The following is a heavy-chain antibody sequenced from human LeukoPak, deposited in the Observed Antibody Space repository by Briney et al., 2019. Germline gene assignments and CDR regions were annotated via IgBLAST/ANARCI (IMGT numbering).Heavy chain of an antibody. Sequence: GGSLRLSCAASGFTFSSYAMSWLRQAPGKGLVWVSRISSDGSSTSYADSVKGRFTISRDNAKNTLYLQMNSLRAEDTAVYYCASLDSSGWYYFDYWGQGTLVTVSS. CDR3: ASLDSSGWYYFDY. J-gene: IGHJ4*02. D-gene: IGHD6-19*01. CDR1: GFTFSSYA. CDR2: ISSDGSST. V-gene: IGHV3-74*01.